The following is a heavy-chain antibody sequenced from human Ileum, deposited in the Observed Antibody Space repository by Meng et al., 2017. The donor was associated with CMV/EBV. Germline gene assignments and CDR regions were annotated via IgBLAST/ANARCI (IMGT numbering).Heavy chain of an antibody. CDR1: GPFSPYT. D-gene: IGHD5-12*01. Sequence: QVPTQQWGAGLLKPSETLSLTCSLGGPFSPYTWSWIRQAPGKGLEWIGEINQYGSTNFNPSVKSRVTISRDTSKNQFSLRLNSVTAADAAVYYCVTADHHAIKYWGQGTLVTVSS. CDR2: INQYGST. CDR3: VTADHHAIKY. J-gene: IGHJ4*02. V-gene: IGHV4-34*01.